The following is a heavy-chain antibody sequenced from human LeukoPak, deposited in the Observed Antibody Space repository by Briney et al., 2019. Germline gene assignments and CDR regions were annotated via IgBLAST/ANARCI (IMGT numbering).Heavy chain of an antibody. CDR1: GGSFSGYY. V-gene: IGHV4-34*01. D-gene: IGHD5-24*01. CDR3: ARARVEMATISSYYFDY. CDR2: INHSGST. Sequence: SETLSLTCAVYGGSFSGYYWSWIRQPPGKGLEWIGEINHSGSTNYNPSLKSRVTISVDTSKNQFSLKLSSVTAADTAVYYCARARVEMATISSYYFDYWGQGTLVTVSS. J-gene: IGHJ4*02.